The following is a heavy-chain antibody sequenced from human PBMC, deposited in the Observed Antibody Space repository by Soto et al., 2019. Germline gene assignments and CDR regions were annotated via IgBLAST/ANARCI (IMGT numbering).Heavy chain of an antibody. CDR3: AKDLSYYDFWSGQNPPEAFDY. V-gene: IGHV3-23*01. Sequence: GGSLRLSCAASGFTFSSYAMSWVRQAPGKGLEWVSAISGSGGSTYYADSVKGRFTISRDNSKNTLYLQMNSLRAEDTAVYYCAKDLSYYDFWSGQNPPEAFDYWGQGTLVTVSS. D-gene: IGHD3-3*01. J-gene: IGHJ4*02. CDR1: GFTFSSYA. CDR2: ISGSGGST.